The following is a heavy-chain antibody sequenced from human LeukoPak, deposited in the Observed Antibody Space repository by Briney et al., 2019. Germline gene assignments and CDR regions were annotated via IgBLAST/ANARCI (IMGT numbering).Heavy chain of an antibody. CDR1: GFTFSIYS. V-gene: IGHV3-21*01. J-gene: IGHJ4*02. D-gene: IGHD6-13*01. Sequence: GGSLRLSCAASGFTFSIYSMNWVRQAPGKGLEWVPSISSSSSYIFYADSVKGRFTISRDNAKNSLYLQMNSLRAEDTAVYYCARDRKGSIAAAGTRDYWGQGTLVTVSS. CDR2: ISSSSSYI. CDR3: ARDRKGSIAAAGTRDY.